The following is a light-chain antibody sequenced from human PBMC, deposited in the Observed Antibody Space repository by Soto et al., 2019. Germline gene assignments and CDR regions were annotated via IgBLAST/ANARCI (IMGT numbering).Light chain of an antibody. CDR1: QSVGNF. J-gene: IGKJ5*01. CDR3: HQRNNWPIT. V-gene: IGKV3-11*01. Sequence: EVVLTQSPVTLSLSPGERATLSCRASQSVGNFLAWYQQKPGQAPRLLIFDASNSASGIPGRFSGSGSGTDSTLTISSLEPEDFALYYCHQRNNWPITFGQGTRLDIK. CDR2: DAS.